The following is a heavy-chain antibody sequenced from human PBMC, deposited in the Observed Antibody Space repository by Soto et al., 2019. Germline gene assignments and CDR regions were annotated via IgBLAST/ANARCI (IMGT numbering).Heavy chain of an antibody. J-gene: IGHJ5*02. CDR2: IYNSEST. CDR3: AVVDSTGNWFDP. D-gene: IGHD6-25*01. Sequence: PSETLSLTCTVSGGSISTYYWSWIRQPPGKGLEWIGNIYNSESTNYNPSLKSRVIISVDTSKNQFSLKLISVTAADTAVYYCAVVDSTGNWFDPWGEGALVTGSS. V-gene: IGHV4-59*08. CDR1: GGSISTYY.